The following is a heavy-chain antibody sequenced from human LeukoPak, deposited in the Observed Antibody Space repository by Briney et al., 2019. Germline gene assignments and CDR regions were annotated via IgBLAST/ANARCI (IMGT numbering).Heavy chain of an antibody. CDR3: ARLDSSRRYLDP. CDR1: GYRFSNYW. D-gene: IGHD6-13*01. CDR2: IYPVASDT. J-gene: IGHJ5*02. Sequence: GESLKISCKGSGYRFSNYWIAWVRQMPGEGLEWMGIIYPVASDTRYSPSFRGQVTISADKSISTAYLQWSSLKASDTAMYYCARLDSSRRYLDPWGQGTLVTVSS. V-gene: IGHV5-51*01.